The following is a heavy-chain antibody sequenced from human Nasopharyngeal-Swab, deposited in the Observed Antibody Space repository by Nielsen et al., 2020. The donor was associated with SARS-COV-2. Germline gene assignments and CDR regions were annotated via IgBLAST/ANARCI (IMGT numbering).Heavy chain of an antibody. Sequence: RQAQGKGLEWIGSIYYSGSTYYNPSLKSRVTISVDTSKNQFSLKLSSVTAADTAVYYCARPGYDSSGYTSYFDYWGQGTLVTVSS. CDR2: IYYSGST. CDR3: ARPGYDSSGYTSYFDY. V-gene: IGHV4-39*01. D-gene: IGHD3-22*01. J-gene: IGHJ4*02.